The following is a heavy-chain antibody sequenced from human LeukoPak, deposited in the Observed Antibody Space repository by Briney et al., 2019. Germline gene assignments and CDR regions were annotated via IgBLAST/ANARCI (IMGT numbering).Heavy chain of an antibody. D-gene: IGHD6-6*01. CDR2: IYYSGST. V-gene: IGHV4-59*08. CDR1: GGSISSYF. CDR3: ARHRDSSSSPRRPFDI. Sequence: SETLSLTCTVSGGSISSYFWSWIRQPPGNGLEWIGYIYYSGSTYFNPSLKSRVTISVDTSKNQFSLKLSSVAAADTAVYYCARHRDSSSSPRRPFDIWGQGTMVTVSS. J-gene: IGHJ3*02.